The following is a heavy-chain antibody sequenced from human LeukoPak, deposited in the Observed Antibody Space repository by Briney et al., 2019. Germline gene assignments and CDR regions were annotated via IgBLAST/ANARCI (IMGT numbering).Heavy chain of an antibody. Sequence: GKSLRLSCAASGFTFSSYGMHWVRQATGEGLEWVAVIWYGGSKKYYADSVKGRFTISRDNSTNTLYLQMNSLRADDTAVYYCAKSPPGWLLPYYMDVWGKGTTVTVSS. V-gene: IGHV3-33*06. J-gene: IGHJ6*03. CDR2: IWYGGSKK. CDR1: GFTFSSYG. CDR3: AKSPPGWLLPYYMDV. D-gene: IGHD3-9*01.